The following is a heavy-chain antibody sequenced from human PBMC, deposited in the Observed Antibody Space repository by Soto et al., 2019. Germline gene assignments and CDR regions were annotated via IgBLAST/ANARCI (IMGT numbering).Heavy chain of an antibody. Sequence: EVQLVESGGGLVQPGGSLRLSCAASGFTFSRYSMNWVRQAQGKGLEWVSYISSSSSTIYYADSVKGRFTISRDNGKNSLYLQMNSLRAEDTAVYYCARYGGEQWLARDEYFQHWGQGTLVTVSS. V-gene: IGHV3-48*01. CDR3: ARYGGEQWLARDEYFQH. CDR1: GFTFSRYS. D-gene: IGHD6-19*01. CDR2: ISSSSSTI. J-gene: IGHJ1*01.